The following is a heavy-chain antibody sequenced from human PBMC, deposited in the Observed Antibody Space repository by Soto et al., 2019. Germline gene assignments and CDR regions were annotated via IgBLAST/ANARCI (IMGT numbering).Heavy chain of an antibody. CDR1: GFTFSSYA. CDR3: AKRSRIIAAASRTHFDY. J-gene: IGHJ4*02. Sequence: GRSLRLSCAASGFTFSSYAMSWVRQAPGKGLEWVSAISGSGGSTYYADSVKGRFTISRDNSKNTLYLQMNSLRAEDTAVYYCAKRSRIIAAASRTHFDYWGQGTLVTVSS. V-gene: IGHV3-23*01. D-gene: IGHD6-13*01. CDR2: ISGSGGST.